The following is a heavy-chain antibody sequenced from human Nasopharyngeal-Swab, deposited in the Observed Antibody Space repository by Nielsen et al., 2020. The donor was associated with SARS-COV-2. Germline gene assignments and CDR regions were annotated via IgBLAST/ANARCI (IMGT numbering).Heavy chain of an antibody. V-gene: IGHV4-39*01. CDR3: ATLSSSWYEYYFDY. Sequence: SETLSLTCTVSGGSISSSTYYWAWIRQPPGKGLEWIGSIYSGGSTYYNPSLKSRVTISVDTSKNQFSLKLSSATAADTAVYYCATLSSSWYEYYFDYWGQGTLVTVSS. J-gene: IGHJ4*02. D-gene: IGHD6-13*01. CDR2: IYSGGST. CDR1: GGSISSSTYY.